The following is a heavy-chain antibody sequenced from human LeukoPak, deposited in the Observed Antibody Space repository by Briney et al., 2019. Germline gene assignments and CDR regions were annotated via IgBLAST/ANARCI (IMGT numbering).Heavy chain of an antibody. V-gene: IGHV3-74*01. CDR1: GFSFSSYW. CDR2: VNTDGSIT. J-gene: IGHJ4*02. CDR3: ARLWVGPTGFDC. D-gene: IGHD1-26*01. Sequence: GGSLRLSCAASGFSFSSYWMHWVRQAPGKGLVWVSRVNTDGSITNYADSVKGRFTISRDNAKNTLYLQLNSLRAEDTAVYFCARLWVGPTGFDCWGQGTLVTVSS.